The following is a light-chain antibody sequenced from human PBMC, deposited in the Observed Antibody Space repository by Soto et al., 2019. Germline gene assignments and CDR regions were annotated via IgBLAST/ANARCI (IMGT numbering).Light chain of an antibody. Sequence: QSALTQPASVSGSPGQSITISCTGTSSDVANYNRVSWYQQHRGKAPKLMIYEGSRRPSGVSNRFSGSKSGNTASLTISGLQDEDEADYYCCSSAGNKTLVFGGGTKVTVL. J-gene: IGLJ3*02. V-gene: IGLV2-23*01. CDR3: CSSAGNKTLV. CDR1: SSDVANYNR. CDR2: EGS.